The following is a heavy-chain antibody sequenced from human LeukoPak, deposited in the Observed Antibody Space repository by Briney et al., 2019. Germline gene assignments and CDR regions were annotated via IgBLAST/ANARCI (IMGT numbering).Heavy chain of an antibody. CDR3: AREGRQDYVYFDH. J-gene: IGHJ4*02. V-gene: IGHV4-59*01. CDR1: GVSISSYC. CDR2: LNYSGST. Sequence: SETLSLTCTVAGVSISSYCSSWTRQPPGKGMGWIGDLNYSGSTNYSPSLNSRVTMSVATSKKQFSLKLSSVTAADTAMYYCAREGRQDYVYFDHWGQGSLVTVSS. D-gene: IGHD4-17*01.